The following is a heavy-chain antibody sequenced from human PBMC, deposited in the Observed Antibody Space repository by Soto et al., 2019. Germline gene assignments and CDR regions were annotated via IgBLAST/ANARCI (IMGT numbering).Heavy chain of an antibody. D-gene: IGHD2-15*01. CDR1: GGSISSGGYH. V-gene: IGHV4-31*03. J-gene: IGHJ4*02. CDR2: IYYSGST. Sequence: ASETLSLTCTVSGGSISSGGYHWSWIRQHPGKGLEWIGYIYYSGSTYYNPSLKSRVTISVDTSKNQFSLKLSSVTAADTAVYYCARDRECSGGTCYNYFDYWGQGTLVTVSS. CDR3: ARDRECSGGTCYNYFDY.